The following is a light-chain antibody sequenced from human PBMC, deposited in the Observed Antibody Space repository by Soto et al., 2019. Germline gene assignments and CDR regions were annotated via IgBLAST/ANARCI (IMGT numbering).Light chain of an antibody. CDR1: QSISSW. CDR2: KAS. CDR3: QQYTSYYPWT. V-gene: IGKV1-5*03. J-gene: IGKJ1*01. Sequence: DIQMTQSPSTLSASVGDRVTITCRASQSISSWLAWYQQKPGKAPKLLIYKASSLESGVPSRFSGSGSGTEFTLTISSLQPDDFATYYRQQYTSYYPWTFGQGTKV.